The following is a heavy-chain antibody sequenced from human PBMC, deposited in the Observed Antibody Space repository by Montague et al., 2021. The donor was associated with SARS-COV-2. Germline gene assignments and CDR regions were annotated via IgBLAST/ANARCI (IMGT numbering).Heavy chain of an antibody. Sequence: LRLSWSASGFTFSSYSMNWVRQAPGKGLEWVSSISSSSSYIYYADSVKGRFTISRDNAKNSLYLQMNSLRAEDTAVYYCARGIRITMVRGVTIDYWGQGTLVTVSS. CDR1: GFTFSSYS. J-gene: IGHJ4*02. CDR2: ISSSSSYI. CDR3: ARGIRITMVRGVTIDY. V-gene: IGHV3-21*01. D-gene: IGHD3-10*01.